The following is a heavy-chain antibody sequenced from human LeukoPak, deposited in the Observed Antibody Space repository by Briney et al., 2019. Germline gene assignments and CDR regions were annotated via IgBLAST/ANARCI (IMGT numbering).Heavy chain of an antibody. V-gene: IGHV1-2*02. CDR1: GYTLTGYY. D-gene: IGHD5-12*01. Sequence: GASVNVSCKASGYTLTGYYMHWVRQAPGQGLEWMGWINPNSGGTNYAQKFQGRVTMTRDTSISTAYMELSRLRSDDTAVYYCARATGYSGYDSLDYWGQGTLVTVSS. J-gene: IGHJ4*02. CDR2: INPNSGGT. CDR3: ARATGYSGYDSLDY.